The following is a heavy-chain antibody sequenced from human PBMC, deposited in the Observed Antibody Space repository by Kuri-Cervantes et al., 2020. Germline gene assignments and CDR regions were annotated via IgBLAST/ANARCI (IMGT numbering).Heavy chain of an antibody. CDR3: ARGEAYYGSGSDQKVGDY. J-gene: IGHJ4*02. D-gene: IGHD3-10*01. Sequence: ASVKVSCKASGYTFTGYYMHWVRQAPGQGLEWVGWINPNSGGTNYAQKFQGWVTMTRDTSISTAYMELSRLRSDDTAVYYCARGEAYYGSGSDQKVGDYWGQGTLVTVSS. CDR2: INPNSGGT. CDR1: GYTFTGYY. V-gene: IGHV1-2*04.